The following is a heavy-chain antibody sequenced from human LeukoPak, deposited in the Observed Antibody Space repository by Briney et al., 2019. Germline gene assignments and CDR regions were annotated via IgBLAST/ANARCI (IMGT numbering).Heavy chain of an antibody. D-gene: IGHD3-10*01. Sequence: GASVKVSCKASGYTFTGYYMHWVRQAPGQGLEWMGWINPNSGGTNYAQKFQGRVTMTRDTSISTAYMELSRLRSDDTAVYYCAKDGGVRGPDYYYYMDVWGTGTTVTIYS. CDR3: AKDGGVRGPDYYYYMDV. J-gene: IGHJ6*03. CDR1: GYTFTGYY. CDR2: INPNSGGT. V-gene: IGHV1-2*02.